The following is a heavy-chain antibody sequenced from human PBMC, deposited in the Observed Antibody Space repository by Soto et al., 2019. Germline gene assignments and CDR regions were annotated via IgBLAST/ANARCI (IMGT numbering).Heavy chain of an antibody. Sequence: ASVKVSCKVSGYTLTELSMHWVRQAPGKGLEWMGGFDPEDGETIYAQKFQGRVTMTEDTSTDTAYMELSSLRSEDTAVYYCARVSRFLEWFTRYNWFDPWGQGTLVTVSS. CDR1: GYTLTELS. V-gene: IGHV1-24*01. CDR3: ARVSRFLEWFTRYNWFDP. CDR2: FDPEDGET. J-gene: IGHJ5*02. D-gene: IGHD3-3*01.